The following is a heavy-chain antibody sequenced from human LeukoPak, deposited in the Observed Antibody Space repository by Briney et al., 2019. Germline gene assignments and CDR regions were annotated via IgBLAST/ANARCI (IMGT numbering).Heavy chain of an antibody. CDR1: GFTFSNCG. CDR2: ISFDGGNK. CDR3: AKAAYDFWSGYSSGSMDV. J-gene: IGHJ6*02. V-gene: IGHV3-30*18. D-gene: IGHD3-3*01. Sequence: GRSLRLSCAASGFTFSNCGMHWVRQAPGKGLEWVAIISFDGGNKYYADSVKGRLTISRDNSKNTMYLQMNSLRGEDTAVYYCAKAAYDFWSGYSSGSMDVWGQGTTVTVSS.